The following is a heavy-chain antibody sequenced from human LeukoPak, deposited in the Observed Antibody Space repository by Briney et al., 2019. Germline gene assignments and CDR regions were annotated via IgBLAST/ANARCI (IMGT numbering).Heavy chain of an antibody. CDR1: GGSISTYY. Sequence: SETLSLTCTVSGGSISTYYWSWIRQPPGKGLEWIGYIYYSGSSNYNPSLKSRVTISVDTSKNQFSLKLSSVTAADTAVYYCARSYGSGNYFDYWGQGTLVTVSS. CDR3: ARSYGSGNYFDY. J-gene: IGHJ4*02. D-gene: IGHD3-10*01. V-gene: IGHV4-59*01. CDR2: IYYSGSS.